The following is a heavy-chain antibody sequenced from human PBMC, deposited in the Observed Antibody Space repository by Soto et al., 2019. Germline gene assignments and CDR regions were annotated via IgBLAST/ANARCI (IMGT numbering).Heavy chain of an antibody. CDR1: GDSVSSNSAA. D-gene: IGHD5-18*01. J-gene: IGHJ4*02. V-gene: IGHV6-1*01. CDR3: AKVSYSYGYFSFDY. Sequence: PSQTLSLTCAISGDSVSSNSAAWNWTRQSPSRGLEWLGRTYYRSKWYNDYAVSVKSRITINPDTSKNQFSLQLNSVTPEDTAVYYCAKVSYSYGYFSFDYWGQGPLVTVSS. CDR2: TYYRSKWYN.